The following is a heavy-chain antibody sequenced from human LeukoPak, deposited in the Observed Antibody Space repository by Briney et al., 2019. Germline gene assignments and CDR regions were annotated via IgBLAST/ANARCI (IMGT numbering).Heavy chain of an antibody. D-gene: IGHD5-18*01. Sequence: PGGSLRLSCAASGFTFSDYYMSWVRQAPGRGLEWVSAISGSGGSTYYADSVKGRFTISRDNSKNTLYLQMNSLRAEGTAVYYCAKDSYGLYWYFDLWGRGTLVTVSS. CDR3: AKDSYGLYWYFDL. V-gene: IGHV3-23*01. CDR2: ISGSGGST. J-gene: IGHJ2*01. CDR1: GFTFSDYY.